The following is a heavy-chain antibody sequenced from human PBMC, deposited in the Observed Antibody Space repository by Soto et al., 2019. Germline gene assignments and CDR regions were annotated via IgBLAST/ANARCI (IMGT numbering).Heavy chain of an antibody. V-gene: IGHV4-31*03. CDR2: IYYSGSA. J-gene: IGHJ3*02. CDR1: GGSISSGGYY. CDR3: ARDTPNGRRGSAIDI. Sequence: QVQLQESGPGLVKPSQTLSLTCTVSGGSISSGGYYWNWIRQHPGKGLEWIGYIYYSGSAYYNPSLKSRVTISLDTSKSQFSLKMNSVTDADTAVYHSARDTPNGRRGSAIDIWGPGTRVTVSP. D-gene: IGHD6-19*01.